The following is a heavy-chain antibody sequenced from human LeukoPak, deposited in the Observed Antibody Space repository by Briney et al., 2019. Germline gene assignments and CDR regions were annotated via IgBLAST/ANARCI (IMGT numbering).Heavy chain of an antibody. V-gene: IGHV3-7*04. CDR2: IKHDGSEE. CDR3: ARGYCSSTSCYEDY. Sequence: GGSLRLSCVVSGFTFSNDYMSWVRQAPGKGLEWVAMIKHDGSEEYYVDSVKGRFTISRDNAKNSLFLQMNGLRAVDTAVYYCARGYCSSTSCYEDYWGQGTLVTVSS. D-gene: IGHD2-2*01. CDR1: GFTFSNDY. J-gene: IGHJ4*02.